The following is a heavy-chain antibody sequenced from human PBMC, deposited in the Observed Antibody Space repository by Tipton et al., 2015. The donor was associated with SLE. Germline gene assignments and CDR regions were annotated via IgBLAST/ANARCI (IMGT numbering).Heavy chain of an antibody. CDR3: ARGYYGSGAFDL. Sequence: TLSLTCAVYGGSFSGYYWSWIRQPPGEGLEWIGEINHSGSTNYNPSLKSRVTISVDTSKKQFSLKLSSVTAADTAVYYCARGYYGSGAFDLWGRGTLVTVSS. CDR2: INHSGST. D-gene: IGHD3-10*01. CDR1: GGSFSGYY. J-gene: IGHJ2*01. V-gene: IGHV4-34*01.